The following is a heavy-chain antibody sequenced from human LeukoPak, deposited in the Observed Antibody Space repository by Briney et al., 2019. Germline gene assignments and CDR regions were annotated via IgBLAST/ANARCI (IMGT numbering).Heavy chain of an antibody. CDR1: RYTHNYYA. CDR2: ISSDGSDK. V-gene: IGHV3-30-3*01. D-gene: IGHD2-21*02. J-gene: IGHJ3*02. CDR3: AREGTARDAFDI. Sequence: GWSLTLSRASSRYTHNYYAMHWVRPALAKGLEGVAFISSDGSDKYYADSRKGRFTISRDNSKNTLYLQMTSLRGEDTAMYYCAREGTARDAFDIWGQGTMVTVSS.